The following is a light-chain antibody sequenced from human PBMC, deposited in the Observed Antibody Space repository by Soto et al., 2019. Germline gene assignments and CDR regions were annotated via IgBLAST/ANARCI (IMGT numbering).Light chain of an antibody. J-gene: IGKJ4*01. Sequence: EIVLTQSPATLSLSPGERATLSCRASQSVNTYLAWYQQRPGQAPRLLMYDASNRATGIPARFSGRGSGTDFTLHIDRLEPEDFAVYYCQQRSNWPLTFGGGTKVEIK. CDR3: QQRSNWPLT. CDR2: DAS. CDR1: QSVNTY. V-gene: IGKV3-11*01.